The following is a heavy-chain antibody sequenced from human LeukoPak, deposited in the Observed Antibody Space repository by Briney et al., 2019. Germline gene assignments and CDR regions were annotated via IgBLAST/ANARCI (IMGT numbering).Heavy chain of an antibody. V-gene: IGHV3-21*01. J-gene: IGHJ4*02. D-gene: IGHD4-11*01. CDR1: GFTFSSYS. CDR3: ARDDRDMTTVTTLDY. CDR2: ISSSSSYI. Sequence: GGSLRLSCAASGFTFSSYSMNWDRQAPGKGLEWVSSISSSSSYIYYADSVKGRFTISRDNAKNSLYLQMNSLRAEDAAVYYCARDDRDMTTVTTLDYWGQGTLVTVSS.